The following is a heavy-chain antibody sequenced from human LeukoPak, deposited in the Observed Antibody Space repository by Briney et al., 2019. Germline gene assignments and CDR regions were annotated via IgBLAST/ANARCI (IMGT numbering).Heavy chain of an antibody. CDR3: ARSGYYDFWSGYYPWYYFDY. D-gene: IGHD3-3*01. V-gene: IGHV1-46*01. CDR2: INPSGGST. Sequence: ASVKVSCKASGYTFTSYYMHWVRQAPGQGLEWMGIINPSGGSTSYAQKFQGRVTMTRDTSTSTVYMELSSLRSEDTAVYYCARSGYYDFWSGYYPWYYFDYWGQGTLVTVSS. J-gene: IGHJ4*02. CDR1: GYTFTSYY.